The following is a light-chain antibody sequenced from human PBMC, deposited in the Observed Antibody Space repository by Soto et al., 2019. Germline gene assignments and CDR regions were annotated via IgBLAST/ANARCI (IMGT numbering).Light chain of an antibody. J-gene: IGKJ2*01. Sequence: DLVLTQSPLSLPVTPGEPASISCRSSQSLLHNNGYDYLDWFLQKPGQSPQLLIFLGSNRGSGVHDRFSGSGSGTDLSLKSSRLEAEDVGVYYCMQVVHFSLTFGHGTKLEIK. CDR1: QSLLHNNGYDY. V-gene: IGKV2-28*01. CDR3: MQVVHFSLT. CDR2: LGS.